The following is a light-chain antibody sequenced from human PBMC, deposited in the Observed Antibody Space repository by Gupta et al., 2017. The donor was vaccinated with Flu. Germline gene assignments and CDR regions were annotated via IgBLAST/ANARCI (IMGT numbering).Light chain of an antibody. CDR2: AAS. V-gene: IGKV1-39*01. Sequence: DIHMTQSLSSLSASVGDRVTITCRASQSISSYLNWYQQKPGKAPKLLIYAASSLQSGVPSRFSGSGSGTDFTLTISSLQPEDFATYYCQQSYSTPLTFGGGTKVEIK. CDR1: QSISSY. CDR3: QQSYSTPLT. J-gene: IGKJ4*01.